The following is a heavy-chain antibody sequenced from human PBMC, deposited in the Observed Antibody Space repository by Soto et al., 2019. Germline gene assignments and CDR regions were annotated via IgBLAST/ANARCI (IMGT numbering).Heavy chain of an antibody. D-gene: IGHD1-26*01. V-gene: IGHV6-1*01. Sequence: SHTLSITFALSGGSVSSNSAAWNWIRQSPSRCLEWLGRTYYRSKWYNDYAVSVKSRITINPDTSKNQFSLQLNSVTPEDTAVYYCARHWELLEGSYGMDVWGQGTTVTVSS. CDR3: ARHWELLEGSYGMDV. J-gene: IGHJ6*02. CDR2: TYYRSKWYN. CDR1: GGSVSSNSAA.